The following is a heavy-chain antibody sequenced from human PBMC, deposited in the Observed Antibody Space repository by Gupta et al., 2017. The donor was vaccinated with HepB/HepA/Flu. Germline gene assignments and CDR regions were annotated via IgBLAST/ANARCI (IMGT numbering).Heavy chain of an antibody. CDR1: GFTFRGTA. Sequence: EVQVLESGGGLVQPGGSLRLSCAASGFTFRGTAMSWVRQAPGKGLEWVSAISGDESNTYYADSVKGRFTISRDNSKNTLYLQMDSLRAEDTAVYYCAQGNGILWFGELSPTRSYYPMDVWGQGTTVTVSS. CDR2: ISGDESNT. CDR3: AQGNGILWFGELSPTRSYYPMDV. J-gene: IGHJ6*02. D-gene: IGHD3-10*01. V-gene: IGHV3-23*01.